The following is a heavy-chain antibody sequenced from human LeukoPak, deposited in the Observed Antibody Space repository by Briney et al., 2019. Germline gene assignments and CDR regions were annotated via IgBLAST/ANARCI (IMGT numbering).Heavy chain of an antibody. J-gene: IGHJ4*02. CDR2: IYPNSGDT. CDR1: GYTFTAHY. Sequence: ASVKVSCKASGYTFTAHYIHWVRQAPGQGLEWMGWIYPNSGDTNYAQNFQGRVTMTMDTSITTAYMELRSLRSDDTAIYYCARVVSWAQWLLSLDFWGQGTLVTVSS. D-gene: IGHD6-19*01. V-gene: IGHV1-2*02. CDR3: ARVVSWAQWLLSLDF.